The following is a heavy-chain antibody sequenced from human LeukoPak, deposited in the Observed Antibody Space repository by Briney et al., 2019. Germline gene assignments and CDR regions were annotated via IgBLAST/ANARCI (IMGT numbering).Heavy chain of an antibody. Sequence: ASVKVSCKSSGYMFTSHGIHWLRQAPGQGLEWMGWISAQNGNTNYMQQFLGRVTMTRDTSASTVYMELRSLESDDTAVYYCARESIGGYGFDYWGQGTPVTVAS. CDR2: ISAQNGNT. CDR3: ARESIGGYGFDY. V-gene: IGHV1-18*01. J-gene: IGHJ4*02. CDR1: GYMFTSHG. D-gene: IGHD6-25*01.